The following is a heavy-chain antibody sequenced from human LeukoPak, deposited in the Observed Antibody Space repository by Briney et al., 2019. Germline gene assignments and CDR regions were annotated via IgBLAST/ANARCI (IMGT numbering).Heavy chain of an antibody. D-gene: IGHD6-13*01. CDR2: ISAYNGNT. CDR3: ARDSSLNIAAAGTFDY. V-gene: IGHV1-18*01. J-gene: IGHJ4*02. CDR1: GYTFTSYG. Sequence: ASVKVSCKASGYTFTSYGISWVRQAPGQGLEWMGWISAYNGNTNYTQKLQGRVTMTTATSTSTAYMELRSLRSDDTAVYYCARDSSLNIAAAGTFDYWGQGTLVTVSP.